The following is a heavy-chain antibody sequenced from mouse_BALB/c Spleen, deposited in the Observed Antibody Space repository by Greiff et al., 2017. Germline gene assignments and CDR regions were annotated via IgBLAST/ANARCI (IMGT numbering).Heavy chain of an antibody. CDR2: IDPANGNT. CDR3: ARGYDYDWFAY. V-gene: IGHV14-3*02. CDR1: GFNIKDTY. D-gene: IGHD2-4*01. J-gene: IGHJ3*01. Sequence: EVQLVESGAELVKPGASVKLSCTASGFNIKDTYMHWVKQRPEQGLEWIGRIDPANGNTKYDPKFQGKATITADTSSNTAYLQLSSLTSEDTAVYYCARGYDYDWFAYWGQGTLVTVSA.